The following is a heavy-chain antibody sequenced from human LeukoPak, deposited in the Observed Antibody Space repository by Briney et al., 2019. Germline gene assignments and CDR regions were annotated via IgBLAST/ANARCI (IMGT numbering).Heavy chain of an antibody. CDR1: GDSISSKW. D-gene: IGHD4-17*01. CDR2: IYHSGTT. V-gene: IGHV4-4*02. Sequence: PSETLSLTCAVSGDSISSKWWSWVRQPPGKGLEWIGEIYHSGTTNYNPSPKSRVTISVDKSKNQFSLNLSSVAAADTAIYYCARTDDYGDSDYYFDYWGQGTLVTVSS. CDR3: ARTDDYGDSDYYFDY. J-gene: IGHJ4*02.